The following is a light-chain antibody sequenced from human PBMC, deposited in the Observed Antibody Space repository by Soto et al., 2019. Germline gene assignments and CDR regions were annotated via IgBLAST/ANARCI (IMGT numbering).Light chain of an antibody. CDR2: DAS. CDR1: QGVISY. J-gene: IGKJ4*01. Sequence: EIVLPQSPATLSLSPGERATLSCRASQGVISYLAWYQQKPGQAPRLLSYDASNRATGIPARFSGSRSGTDFTLTISSLETEDFAVDDGQQRSSRLTFGGGTKVEIK. V-gene: IGKV3-11*01. CDR3: QQRSSRLT.